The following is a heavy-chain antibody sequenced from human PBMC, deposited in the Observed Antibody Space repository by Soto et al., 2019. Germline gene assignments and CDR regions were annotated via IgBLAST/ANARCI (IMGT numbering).Heavy chain of an antibody. CDR1: GFTFSSYW. CDR3: ARLGDYYYGMDV. CDR2: IKQDGSEK. J-gene: IGHJ6*02. Sequence: GGALRLSCSASGFTFSSYWMSWVRQAPGKGLEWVANIKQDGSEKYYVDSVKGRCTISRDNAKNSLYLQMNSLRAEDTAVYYCARLGDYYYGMDVWGQGTTVTV. V-gene: IGHV3-7*03. D-gene: IGHD3-16*01.